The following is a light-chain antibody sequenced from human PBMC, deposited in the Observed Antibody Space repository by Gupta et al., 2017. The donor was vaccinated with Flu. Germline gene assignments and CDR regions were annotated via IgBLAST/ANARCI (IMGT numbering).Light chain of an antibody. Sequence: KVTITCSGSSSKIGNNYVSWYQQLPGTAPKLLIYENNKRPSGIPDRFSGSKSGTSATLGITGLQTGDEADYYCGTWDSSLSAWVFGGGTKLTVL. CDR2: ENN. V-gene: IGLV1-51*02. CDR1: SSKIGNNY. CDR3: GTWDSSLSAWV. J-gene: IGLJ3*02.